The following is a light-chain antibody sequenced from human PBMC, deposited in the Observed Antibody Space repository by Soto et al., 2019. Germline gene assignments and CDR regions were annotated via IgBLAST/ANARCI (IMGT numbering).Light chain of an antibody. CDR1: QSVDTY. J-gene: IGKJ1*01. CDR2: DAS. CDR3: QQYGSSGT. Sequence: EIVMTQSPATVPVSPGERVTLSCRASQSVDTYLAWYQQKPGQAPRLLIYDASNRATGIPDRFSGSGSGTDFTLTISRLEPEDFAVYYCQQYGSSGTFGQGTKVDIK. V-gene: IGKV3-20*01.